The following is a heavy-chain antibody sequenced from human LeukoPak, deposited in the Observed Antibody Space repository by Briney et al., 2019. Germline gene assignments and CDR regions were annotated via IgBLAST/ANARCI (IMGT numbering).Heavy chain of an antibody. CDR1: GGSLGSSSYY. CDR3: AAENGNFWIGYRNFED. CDR2: IYFDGNT. J-gene: IGHJ4*02. D-gene: IGHD3-3*01. V-gene: IGHV4-39*01. Sequence: SETLSLTCTVSGGSLGSSSYYWGWIRQAPGKGLEWIGTIYFDGNTFYNPSLKSRVTLSIDMSKSQFSLRLAPVTAADTAIYYCAAENGNFWIGYRNFEDWGQGSLVSVSS.